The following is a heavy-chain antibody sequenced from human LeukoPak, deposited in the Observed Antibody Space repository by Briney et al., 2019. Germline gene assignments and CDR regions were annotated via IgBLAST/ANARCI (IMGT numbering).Heavy chain of an antibody. CDR3: ARGWLAETTVVTPYNY. Sequence: ASVKVSCKASGGTFSSYAISWVRQAPGQGPEWMGGIIPIFGTANYAQKFHGRVTITADESTSTAYMELSSLRSEDTAVYYCARGWLAETTVVTPYNYWGQGTLVTVSS. CDR1: GGTFSSYA. J-gene: IGHJ4*02. V-gene: IGHV1-69*13. CDR2: IIPIFGTA. D-gene: IGHD4-23*01.